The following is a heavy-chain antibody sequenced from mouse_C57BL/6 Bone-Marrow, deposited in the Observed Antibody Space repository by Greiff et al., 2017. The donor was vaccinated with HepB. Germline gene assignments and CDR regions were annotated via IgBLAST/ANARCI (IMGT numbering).Heavy chain of an antibody. V-gene: IGHV1-18*01. Sequence: VQLQQSGPELVKPGASVKIPCKASGYTFTDYNMDWVKQSHGKSLEWIGDINPNNGGTIYNQKFKGKATLAVDKSSSIAYMELRSLTSEDTAVYYCARGTVVATSRYFDYWVQGTTLTVSS. D-gene: IGHD1-1*01. CDR1: GYTFTDYN. CDR3: ARGTVVATSRYFDY. J-gene: IGHJ2*01. CDR2: INPNNGGT.